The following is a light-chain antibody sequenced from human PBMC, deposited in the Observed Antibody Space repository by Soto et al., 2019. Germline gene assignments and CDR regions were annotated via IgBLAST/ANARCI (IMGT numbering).Light chain of an antibody. V-gene: IGKV3-15*01. CDR3: QQYNTYST. J-gene: IGKJ5*01. Sequence: DIVMTQSPAPLSVSPGERATLSCRASQSVSSNLAWYQQKPGQAPRLLIYGASTRATGIPARFSGSGSGTEFTLTISSLQPDDFATYYCQQYNTYSTFCQGTRLEIK. CDR2: GAS. CDR1: QSVSSN.